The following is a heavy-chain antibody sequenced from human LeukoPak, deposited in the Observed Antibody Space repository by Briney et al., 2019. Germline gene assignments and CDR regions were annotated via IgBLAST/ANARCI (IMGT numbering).Heavy chain of an antibody. V-gene: IGHV1-46*01. J-gene: IGHJ6*03. CDR2: INPSGGST. CDR1: GYTFTSYY. Sequence: ASVKVSCKASGYTFTSYYMHWVRQAPGQGLEWMGIINPSGGSTSYAQKFQGRVTMTRDMPTSTVYMELSSLRSEDTAVYYCARDSSVGASNYASYYYYYMDVWGKGTTVTVSS. CDR3: ARDSSVGASNYASYYYYYMDV. D-gene: IGHD4-11*01.